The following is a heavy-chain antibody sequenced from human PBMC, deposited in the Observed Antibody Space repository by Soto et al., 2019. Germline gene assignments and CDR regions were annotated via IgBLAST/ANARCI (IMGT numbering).Heavy chain of an antibody. Sequence: QLQLQESGPGLAKPSETLSLTCAVSGGSISSSSYYWGWIRQPPGKGLEWIGSIYYSGSTYYTPSLQSRVAISVDTSKNQFSLKLNSVTAADTAVYYCARRTVNIRTFYSGLKTHCFDYWGQGTLVTVSS. V-gene: IGHV4-39*01. D-gene: IGHD6-19*01. CDR1: GGSISSSSYY. CDR2: IYYSGST. J-gene: IGHJ4*02. CDR3: ARRTVNIRTFYSGLKTHCFDY.